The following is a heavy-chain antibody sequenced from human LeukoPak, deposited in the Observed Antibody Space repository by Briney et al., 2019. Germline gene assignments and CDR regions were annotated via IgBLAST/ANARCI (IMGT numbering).Heavy chain of an antibody. Sequence: SVKVSCKASGGTFSSYAISWVRQAPGQGLEWMGGIIPIFGTANYAQKFQGRVTITADESTSTAYMELSSLRSEDTAVYYCGWSLYCSSTSCYAMGDYWGQGTLVTVSS. J-gene: IGHJ4*02. CDR3: GWSLYCSSTSCYAMGDY. V-gene: IGHV1-69*13. CDR2: IIPIFGTA. D-gene: IGHD2-2*01. CDR1: GGTFSSYA.